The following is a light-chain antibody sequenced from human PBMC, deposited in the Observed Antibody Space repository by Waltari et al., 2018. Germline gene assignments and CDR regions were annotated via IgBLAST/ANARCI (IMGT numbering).Light chain of an antibody. CDR1: SSNIGSNS. V-gene: IGLV1-44*01. CDR3: AAWDDSLNGVV. Sequence: QSVLTQPPSASGTPGQRVTISCSGSSSNIGSNSVNWYQQLPGTAPKLLVYGNYPRPSGVPYRVSGSKSGTSASLAISGLQSQDEADYYCAAWDDSLNGVVFGGGTKLTV. CDR2: GNY. J-gene: IGLJ2*01.